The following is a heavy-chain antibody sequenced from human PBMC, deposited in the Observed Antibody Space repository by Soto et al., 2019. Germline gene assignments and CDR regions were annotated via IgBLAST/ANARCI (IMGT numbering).Heavy chain of an antibody. CDR1: GYSLTSYW. D-gene: IGHD6-6*01. CDR2: IYPGDSDT. J-gene: IGHJ4*02. Sequence: GQSLKISGKGSGYSLTSYWIGWVLQLTGKGLEWMGIIYPGDSDTRYSPSFQGQVTISADKSISAAYLQWSSLKASDTAMYYCARPIDYSSSSTGFDYWGQGTLVTVSS. V-gene: IGHV5-51*01. CDR3: ARPIDYSSSSTGFDY.